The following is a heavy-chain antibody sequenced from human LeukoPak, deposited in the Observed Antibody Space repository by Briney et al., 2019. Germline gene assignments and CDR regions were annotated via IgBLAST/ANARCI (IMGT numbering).Heavy chain of an antibody. D-gene: IGHD4-17*01. CDR2: IFYTGST. Sequence: SETLSLTCTVSGVSISGNYWSWIRQPPGKGLEWIGYIFYTGSTNYNPSLQSRVTILLDTSKNQFSLKLSSVSAADTAVYYYARVVNHGYSDYLGPGTLVTGSS. CDR1: GVSISGNY. J-gene: IGHJ4*02. CDR3: ARVVNHGYSDY. V-gene: IGHV4-59*01.